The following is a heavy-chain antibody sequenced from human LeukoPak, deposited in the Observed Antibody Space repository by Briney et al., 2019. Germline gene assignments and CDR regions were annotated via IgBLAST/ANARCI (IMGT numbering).Heavy chain of an antibody. CDR2: INPNSGGT. V-gene: IGHV1-2*02. Sequence: GASVKVSCKASGYTFTGYYMHWLRQAPGQGLEWMGWINPNSGGTNYAQKFQGRVTMTRDTSISTAYMELSRLRSDDTAVYYCARVDAVAGTYYYYGMDVWGQGTTVTVSS. CDR3: ARVDAVAGTYYYYGMDV. CDR1: GYTFTGYY. D-gene: IGHD6-19*01. J-gene: IGHJ6*02.